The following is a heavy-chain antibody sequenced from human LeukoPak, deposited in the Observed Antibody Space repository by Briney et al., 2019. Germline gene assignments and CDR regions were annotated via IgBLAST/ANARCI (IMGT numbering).Heavy chain of an antibody. V-gene: IGHV3-23*01. CDR1: GITFSSYP. J-gene: IGHJ3*02. CDR3: ARGNAHAFDI. CDR2: ISGSGGST. Sequence: GGSLRLSCAASGITFSSYPMTWVRQAPGKGLEWVSTISGSGGSTYYADSVKGRFTISRDNAKNTLYLQMNSLRAEDTAVYYCARGNAHAFDIWGQGTMVTVSS. D-gene: IGHD1-1*01.